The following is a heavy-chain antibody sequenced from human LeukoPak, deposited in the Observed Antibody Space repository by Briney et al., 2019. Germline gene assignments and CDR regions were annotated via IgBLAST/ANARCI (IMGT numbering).Heavy chain of an antibody. CDR2: INPNNGGT. D-gene: IGHD2-2*02. J-gene: IGHJ4*02. CDR3: ARVVWYCSSTSCYTFDY. Sequence: GASVKVSCKASGYTFTGYYIHWVRQAPGQGLEWMGRINPNNGGTNYAQKFQGRVTMTRDMSMSTAYMELRSLRSDDTAVYYCARVVWYCSSTSCYTFDYWGQGTLVTVSS. V-gene: IGHV1-2*06. CDR1: GYTFTGYY.